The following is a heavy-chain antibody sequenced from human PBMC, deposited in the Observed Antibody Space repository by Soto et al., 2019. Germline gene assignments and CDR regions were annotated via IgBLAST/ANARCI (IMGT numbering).Heavy chain of an antibody. CDR2: IYSSGII. J-gene: IGHJ4*02. Sequence: QVQLQESGPRLVKPSETLSLSCTVSGGSISSYYWSWIRQPAGKGLEWIGRIYSSGIINSNPSLRRRLTMSVDTYKNQFPLKLSSVTAADTAVYYCARDNSAAFDYWGQGTLVTVSS. D-gene: IGHD3-10*01. V-gene: IGHV4-4*07. CDR1: GGSISSYY. CDR3: ARDNSAAFDY.